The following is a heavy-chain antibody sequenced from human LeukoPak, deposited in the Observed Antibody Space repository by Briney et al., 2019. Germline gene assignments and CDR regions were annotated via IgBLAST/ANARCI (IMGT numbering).Heavy chain of an antibody. Sequence: SETLSLTCAVYGGSFSGYYWSWIRQPPGKGLEWIGAINHSGSTNYNPSLKSRVTISVDTSKNQFSLKLSSVTAADTAVYYCARWGYYYNSSGYYLAFDYWGQGTLVTVSS. D-gene: IGHD3-22*01. CDR1: GGSFSGYY. CDR3: ARWGYYYNSSGYYLAFDY. CDR2: INHSGST. V-gene: IGHV4-34*01. J-gene: IGHJ4*02.